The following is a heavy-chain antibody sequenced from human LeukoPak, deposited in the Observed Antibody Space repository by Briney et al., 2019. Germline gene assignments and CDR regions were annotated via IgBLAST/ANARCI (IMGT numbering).Heavy chain of an antibody. J-gene: IGHJ5*02. Sequence: SETLSLTCALYVGSFNDYYWNGMRDPPGGGLGCVGEVNARVDTNYNTSLKTRDTISVHTSKNQLSLRLTSMNAADTPVYYCARGQLPAARGYNWFDPWGQGTLVTVSS. CDR2: VNARVDT. V-gene: IGHV4-34*01. CDR1: VGSFNDYY. D-gene: IGHD2-2*01. CDR3: ARGQLPAARGYNWFDP.